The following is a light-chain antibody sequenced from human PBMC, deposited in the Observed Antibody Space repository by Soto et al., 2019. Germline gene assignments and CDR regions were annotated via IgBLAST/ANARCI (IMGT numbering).Light chain of an antibody. CDR2: EAS. Sequence: PSTLSGSVRDILHSTCLARQTISSWLAWYQQKPGKAPKLLIYEASNLESGVPSRFSGSGSGTEFTLTIGGLQPDDFATYYCQQFNIYPITFGQGTRLEIK. J-gene: IGKJ5*01. CDR1: QTISSW. CDR3: QQFNIYPIT. V-gene: IGKV1-5*01.